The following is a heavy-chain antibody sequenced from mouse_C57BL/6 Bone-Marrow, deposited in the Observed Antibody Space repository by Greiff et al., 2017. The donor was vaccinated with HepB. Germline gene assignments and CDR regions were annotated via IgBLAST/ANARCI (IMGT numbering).Heavy chain of an antibody. CDR2: IRNKANGYTT. CDR3: ARSYSSLFAY. Sequence: EVQLVESGGGLVQPGGSLSLSCAASGFTFTDYYMSWVRQPPGKALEWMGFIRNKANGYTTEYSASVKGRFTISRDNSQSILYLQMNALRAEDSATYYCARSYSSLFAYWGQGTLVTVSA. V-gene: IGHV7-3*01. CDR1: GFTFTDYY. D-gene: IGHD1-1*01. J-gene: IGHJ3*01.